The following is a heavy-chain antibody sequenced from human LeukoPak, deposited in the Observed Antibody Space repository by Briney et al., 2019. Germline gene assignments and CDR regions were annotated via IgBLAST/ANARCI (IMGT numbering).Heavy chain of an antibody. Sequence: GGSLRLSCAASGFTFKSYAMSWVRQAPGKGLEWVSGISGGGGSTYYADSVKRRFHISRDNSKKKLYLQMKSLRAEDTAVYYCAKDSRGYSGYDFDSWGQGSLVTVSS. CDR3: AKDSRGYSGYDFDS. J-gene: IGHJ4*02. CDR1: GFTFKSYA. CDR2: ISGGGGST. V-gene: IGHV3-23*01. D-gene: IGHD5-12*01.